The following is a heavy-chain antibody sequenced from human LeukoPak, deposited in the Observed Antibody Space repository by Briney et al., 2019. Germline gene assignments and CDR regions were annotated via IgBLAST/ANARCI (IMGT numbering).Heavy chain of an antibody. V-gene: IGHV3-21*01. CDR3: ARVQKSRKSVASAVDC. Sequence: PGGSLRLSCAASGFTFSDYSMNWVRQAPGKGLEWVSSISSSSSYIFYADSVRGRFSISRDNAKNSLYLQMNSLRAEDTAVYYCARVQKSRKSVASAVDCRGQGTLVTVSS. J-gene: IGHJ4*02. D-gene: IGHD5-12*01. CDR1: GFTFSDYS. CDR2: ISSSSSYI.